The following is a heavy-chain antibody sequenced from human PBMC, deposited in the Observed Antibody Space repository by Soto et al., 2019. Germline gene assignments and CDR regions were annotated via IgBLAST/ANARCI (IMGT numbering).Heavy chain of an antibody. V-gene: IGHV4-34*01. CDR2: INHSGST. Sequence: NTSETLSLTCAVYGGSFSGYYWSWIRQPPGKGLEWIGEINHSGSTNYNPSLKSRVTISVDTSKNQFSLKLSSVTAADTAVYYFATLDCSSTSCYGGDWFDPWGPGTLVTVSS. D-gene: IGHD2-2*01. CDR3: ATLDCSSTSCYGGDWFDP. J-gene: IGHJ5*02. CDR1: GGSFSGYY.